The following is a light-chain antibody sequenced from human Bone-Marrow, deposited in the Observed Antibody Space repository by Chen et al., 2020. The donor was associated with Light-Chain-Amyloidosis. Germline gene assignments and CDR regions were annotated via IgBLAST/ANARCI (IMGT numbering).Light chain of an antibody. V-gene: IGKV3-15*01. CDR2: GAS. J-gene: IGKJ2*01. CDR3: QQYDNWPPYT. CDR1: QSVSSN. Sequence: EIVMTQSPATLSVSPGERATLSCRASQSVSSNLAWYQQKPGQAPRLLIYGASTRATGIPARISGSGYGTEFTRTISSLQSEDSAVYYCQQYDNWPPYTFGQGTKLEIK.